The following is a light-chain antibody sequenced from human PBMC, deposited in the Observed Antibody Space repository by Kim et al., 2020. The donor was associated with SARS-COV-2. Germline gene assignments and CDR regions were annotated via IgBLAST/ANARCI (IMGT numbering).Light chain of an antibody. CDR2: NNN. J-gene: IGLJ3*02. CDR1: NSNIGSNY. Sequence: GQRVTISCSATNSNIGSNYVYWYQQRPGTAPKLIMYNNNQRPSGVPDRFSGSKSGTSASLAISGLRSEDEADYSCAVWIDRLNAWVFGGGTQLTVL. V-gene: IGLV1-47*01. CDR3: AVWIDRLNAWV.